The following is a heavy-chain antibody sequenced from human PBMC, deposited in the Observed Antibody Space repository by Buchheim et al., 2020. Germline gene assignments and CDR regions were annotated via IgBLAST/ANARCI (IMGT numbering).Heavy chain of an antibody. D-gene: IGHD5-18*01. CDR3: AREGWDTIVSDGMDV. CDR2: IYYSGNT. CDR1: GGSISGYY. V-gene: IGHV4-59*01. Sequence: QVQLQESGPGLVKPSETLSLTCTVSGGSISGYYWSWIRQSPGKGLEWIGYIYYSGNTNYNPSFKSRVTISVDTSKNQFSLQLNSVTAADTAVYYCAREGWDTIVSDGMDVWGQGTT. J-gene: IGHJ6*02.